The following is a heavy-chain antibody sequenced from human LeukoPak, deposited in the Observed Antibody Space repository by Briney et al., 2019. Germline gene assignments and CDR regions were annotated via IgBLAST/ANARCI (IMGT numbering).Heavy chain of an antibody. CDR1: GFTFSSYS. D-gene: IGHD3-3*01. V-gene: IGHV3-48*01. CDR3: AKGTVGYDFWSGHYYYYGMDV. J-gene: IGHJ6*02. CDR2: ITRSSSAK. Sequence: GGSLRLSCVASGFTFSSYSMNWVRQAPGKGLEWVSYITRSSSAKFYADSVKGRFTISRDNSKNTLYLQMNSLRAEDTAVYYCAKGTVGYDFWSGHYYYYGMDVWGQGTTVTVSS.